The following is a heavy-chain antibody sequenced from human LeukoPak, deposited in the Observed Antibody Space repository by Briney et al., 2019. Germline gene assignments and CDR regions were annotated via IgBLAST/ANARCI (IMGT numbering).Heavy chain of an antibody. J-gene: IGHJ4*02. CDR3: ARSGSAPGYRSPHFDY. CDR1: GGSINSGDYY. V-gene: IGHV4-39*02. CDR2: IYHSGST. Sequence: SQTLSLTCTVSGGSINSGDYYWDWIRQPPGKGLQWIGNIYHSGSTYYNPSLKSRVTISVDTSKNHFSLKLSSVTAADTAVYYCARSGSAPGYRSPHFDYWGQGILVTVSS. D-gene: IGHD3-9*01.